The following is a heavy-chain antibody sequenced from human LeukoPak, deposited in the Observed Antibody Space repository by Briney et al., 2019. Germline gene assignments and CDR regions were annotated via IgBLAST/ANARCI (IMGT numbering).Heavy chain of an antibody. CDR3: ARDREYYDTSGYFYGMDV. CDR1: GGSVSSGHYY. CDR2: IYYSGST. Sequence: SETLSLTCTVSGGSVSSGHYYWSWIRQPPGKGLEWIGYIYYSGSTNYNPSLKSRVTISVDTSKNQFSPKLSSVTAADTAVYYCARDREYYDTSGYFYGMDVWGQGTTVTVSS. D-gene: IGHD3-22*01. V-gene: IGHV4-61*01. J-gene: IGHJ6*02.